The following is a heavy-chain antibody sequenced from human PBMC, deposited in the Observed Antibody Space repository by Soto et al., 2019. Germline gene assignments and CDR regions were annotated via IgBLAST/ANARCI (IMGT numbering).Heavy chain of an antibody. V-gene: IGHV3-33*08. CDR2: ILYDGSNE. Sequence: PGGSLILSYASSGVTFGNYWVHWVRQAPGRGLEWVSFILYDGSNELYADSVKGRFTISRDNSKNTLYLQMNSLRPEDTAVYYCASVSGFSSTSVDYWGQGTLVTV. CDR3: ASVSGFSSTSVDY. J-gene: IGHJ4*02. D-gene: IGHD6-13*01. CDR1: GVTFGNYW.